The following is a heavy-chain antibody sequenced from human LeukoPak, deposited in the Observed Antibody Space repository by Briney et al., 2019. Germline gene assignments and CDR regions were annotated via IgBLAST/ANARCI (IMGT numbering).Heavy chain of an antibody. CDR3: ARSGYCSSTSCYSHIYYYYGMDV. D-gene: IGHD2-2*01. Sequence: GASVKVSCKASGYTFTSYGISLVRQAPGQGLEWMRWISAYNGNTNYAQKLQGRVTMTTDTSTSTAYMELRSLRSDDTAVYYCARSGYCSSTSCYSHIYYYYGMDVWGQGTTVTVSS. J-gene: IGHJ6*02. CDR1: GYTFTSYG. CDR2: ISAYNGNT. V-gene: IGHV1-18*01.